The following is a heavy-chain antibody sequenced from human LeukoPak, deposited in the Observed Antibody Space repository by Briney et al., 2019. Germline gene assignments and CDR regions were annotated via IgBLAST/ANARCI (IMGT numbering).Heavy chain of an antibody. V-gene: IGHV1-2*02. CDR3: ATYVWGRHFDY. CDR2: INPSSGGT. CDR1: GNIFTGYY. J-gene: IGHJ4*02. D-gene: IGHD3-16*01. Sequence: ASVKVSCKASGNIFTGYYMHWVRQAPGQGLEWMGWINPSSGGTNYAQKFQGRVTMTGDTSISTAYMELSRLRSDDTAVYYCATYVWGRHFDYWGQGTLVTVSS.